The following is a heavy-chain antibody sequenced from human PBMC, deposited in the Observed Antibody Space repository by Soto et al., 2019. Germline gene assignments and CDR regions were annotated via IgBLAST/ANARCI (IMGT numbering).Heavy chain of an antibody. D-gene: IGHD5-12*01. CDR2: IHHSGST. J-gene: IGHJ4*02. CDR3: ARSSGYVPGGY. CDR1: GYPISSGYY. V-gene: IGHV4-38-2*01. Sequence: PSETLSLTCAVSGYPISSGYYWGWIRQPPGKWPEWIGIIHHSGSTYYNPSLRSRITISVDTSKNQFSLKMPSVTAADTAVYYCARSSGYVPGGYWGQGILVTVSS.